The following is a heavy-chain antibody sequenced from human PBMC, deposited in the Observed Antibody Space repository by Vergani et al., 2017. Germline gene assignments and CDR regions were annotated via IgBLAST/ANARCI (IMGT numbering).Heavy chain of an antibody. CDR1: GGSINTGAYY. V-gene: IGHV4-61*02. D-gene: IGHD2-15*01. CDR3: ARAGGYCSGGSCLYMSGYYYGMDV. Sequence: QVQLQESGPRLVRPSQTLSLTCTVSGGSINTGAYYWSWIRQPAGKGLEWIGRVYTSGMTNYNPSLKSRVTILVDRSKSQLSLKLSSVTAGDTAVYYCARAGGYCSGGSCLYMSGYYYGMDVWGQGTTVTVSS. J-gene: IGHJ6*02. CDR2: VYTSGMT.